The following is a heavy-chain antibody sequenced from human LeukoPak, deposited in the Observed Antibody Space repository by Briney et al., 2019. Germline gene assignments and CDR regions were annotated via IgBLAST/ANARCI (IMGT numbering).Heavy chain of an antibody. J-gene: IGHJ6*04. D-gene: IGHD3-16*01. CDR2: ISSSSSYI. V-gene: IGHV3-21*01. CDR1: GFTFSSYS. Sequence: KTGGSLRLSCAASGFTFSSYSMNWVRQAPGKGLEWVSSISSSSSYIYYADSVKGRFTISRDNAKNSLYLQMNSLRAEDTAVYYCARGALTKVWGRKKATDVWGKGTTVTVSS. CDR3: ARGALTKVWGRKKATDV.